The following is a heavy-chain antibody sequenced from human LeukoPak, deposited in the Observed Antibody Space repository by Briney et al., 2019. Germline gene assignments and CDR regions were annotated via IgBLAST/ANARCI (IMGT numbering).Heavy chain of an antibody. D-gene: IGHD3-9*01. V-gene: IGHV4-34*01. Sequence: KPSETLSLTCDVYGGSFSGYYWSWIRQPPEKGLEWIGEINHSGSTNYNPSLKSRVTLSVDTSKNQFSLKLSSVTAAHTAVYYCARGDLVLRYFDWLFRPPSFAFDIWGQGTMVTASS. CDR2: INHSGST. CDR1: GGSFSGYY. CDR3: ARGDLVLRYFDWLFRPPSFAFDI. J-gene: IGHJ3*02.